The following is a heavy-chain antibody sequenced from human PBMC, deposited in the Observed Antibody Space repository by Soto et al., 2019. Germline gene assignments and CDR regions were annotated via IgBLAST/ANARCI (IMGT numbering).Heavy chain of an antibody. CDR1: GGTFSSYA. D-gene: IGHD6-13*01. CDR2: IIPIFGTA. Sequence: QVQLVQSGAEVKKPGSSVKVSCKASGGTFSSYAISWVRQAPGQGLEWMGGIIPIFGTANYAQKFQGRVTITADESTSTADMELSSLRSEDTAVYYCARVNPYRAAARKRYYFDYWGQGTLVTVSS. J-gene: IGHJ4*02. CDR3: ARVNPYRAAARKRYYFDY. V-gene: IGHV1-69*01.